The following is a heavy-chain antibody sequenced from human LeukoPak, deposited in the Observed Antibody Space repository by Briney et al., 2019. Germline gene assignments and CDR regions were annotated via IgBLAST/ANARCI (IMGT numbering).Heavy chain of an antibody. J-gene: IGHJ5*02. CDR3: VPANWFDP. CDR1: GFTFDDYA. Sequence: PGGSLRLSCAVSGFTFDDYAMHWVRQVPGKGLEWVSGINWNSDSIGYADSVKGRFTISRDNAKNSLYLQMNSLRAEDTALYYCVPANWFDPWGQGTLVTVSS. D-gene: IGHD1-14*01. CDR2: INWNSDSI. V-gene: IGHV3-9*01.